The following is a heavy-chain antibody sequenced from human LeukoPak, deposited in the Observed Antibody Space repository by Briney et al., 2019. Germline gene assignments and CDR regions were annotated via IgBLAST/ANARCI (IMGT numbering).Heavy chain of an antibody. V-gene: IGHV4-34*01. CDR1: GGSFSGYY. D-gene: IGHD3-22*01. Sequence: SETLSLTCAVYGGSFSGYYWSWIRQPPGKGLEWIGEINHSGSTNYNPSLKSRVTISVDKSKNQFSLKLSAVTAADTAVYYCARGDYYDSSGYYETYYFDYWGQGTLVTVSS. CDR3: ARGDYYDSSGYYETYYFDY. J-gene: IGHJ4*02. CDR2: INHSGST.